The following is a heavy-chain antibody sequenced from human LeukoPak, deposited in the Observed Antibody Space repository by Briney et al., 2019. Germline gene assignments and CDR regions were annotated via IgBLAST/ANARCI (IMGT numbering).Heavy chain of an antibody. CDR3: ARGYCGGDCYGD. CDR1: GFIFSNSA. J-gene: IGHJ1*01. D-gene: IGHD2-21*02. V-gene: IGHV3-21*01. Sequence: GGSLRLSCAASGFIFSNSAMNWVRQVPGKGLEWVSAISGSGSNTLYADSVKGRFTISRDNTKSSLYLQMNSLRAEDMAVYYCARGYCGGDCYGDWGQGTLVTVSS. CDR2: ISGSGSNT.